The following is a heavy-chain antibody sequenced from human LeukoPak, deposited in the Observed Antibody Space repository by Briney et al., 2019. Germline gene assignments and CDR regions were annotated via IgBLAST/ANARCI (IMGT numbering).Heavy chain of an antibody. J-gene: IGHJ4*02. CDR3: ARDLPGDQWELLSPQLPDY. D-gene: IGHD1-26*01. Sequence: PGGSLRLSCAASAFTFSTYSMNWVRQAPGKGLEWVSYISSSSSTIYYADSVKGRFTISRDNSKNTLYLQMNSLRAEDTAVYYCARDLPGDQWELLSPQLPDYWGQGTLVTVSS. V-gene: IGHV3-48*01. CDR1: AFTFSTYS. CDR2: ISSSSSTI.